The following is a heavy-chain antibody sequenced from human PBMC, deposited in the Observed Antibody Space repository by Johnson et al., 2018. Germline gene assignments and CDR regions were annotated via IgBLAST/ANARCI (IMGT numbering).Heavy chain of an antibody. CDR1: GGSFSDYY. CDR3: ASANPSTVVPGNYGMHV. Sequence: TLSLTCAVYGGSFSDYYWSWIRQPPGKGLEWIGEINYSASTNYNPSLKSRVTISVDTSKNQFSLKLSSVIAADTAVYYCASANPSTVVPGNYGMHVWGQGATVSVSS. D-gene: IGHD2-15*01. V-gene: IGHV4-34*01. CDR2: INYSAST. J-gene: IGHJ6*02.